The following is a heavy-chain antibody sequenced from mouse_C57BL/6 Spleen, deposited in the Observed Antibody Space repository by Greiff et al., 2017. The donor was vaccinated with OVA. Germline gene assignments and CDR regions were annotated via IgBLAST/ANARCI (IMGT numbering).Heavy chain of an antibody. V-gene: IGHV5-17*01. Sequence: DVKLVESGGGLVKPGGSLKLSCAASGFTFSDYGMHWVRQAPEKGLEWVAYISSGSSTIYYADTVKGRFTISRDNAKNTLFLQMTSLRSEDTAMYYCARPLTGRYFDVWGTGTTVTVSS. CDR1: GFTFSDYG. CDR2: ISSGSSTI. D-gene: IGHD4-1*01. J-gene: IGHJ1*03. CDR3: ARPLTGRYFDV.